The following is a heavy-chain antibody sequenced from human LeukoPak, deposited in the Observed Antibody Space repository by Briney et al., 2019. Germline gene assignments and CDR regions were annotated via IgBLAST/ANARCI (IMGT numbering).Heavy chain of an antibody. V-gene: IGHV4-4*07. CDR3: ARASGEQWLVDYFDY. Sequence: PSETLSLTCTVSGVSISSYYWTWIRQSAGKGLEWIGRIYTSGSTYYNPSLKSRVSMSVDTSKNQFSLKLSSVTAADTAVYYCARASGEQWLVDYFDYWGQGTLVTVSS. J-gene: IGHJ4*02. D-gene: IGHD6-19*01. CDR1: GVSISSYY. CDR2: IYTSGST.